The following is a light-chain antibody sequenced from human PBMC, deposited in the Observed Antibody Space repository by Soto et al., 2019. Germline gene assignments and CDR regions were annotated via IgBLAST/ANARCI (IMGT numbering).Light chain of an antibody. V-gene: IGLV1-47*02. CDR3: AAWDDNLRGYWV. CDR2: TDN. Sequence: SVLTQPPSASGTPGHRVTISCSGSTSNIGSNYVYWYQHLPGTAPKLRIYTDNQRPSGVPDRFSGSKSGTSASLAISGLRSEDEADYFCAAWDDNLRGYWVFGGGTKVTVL. CDR1: TSNIGSNY. J-gene: IGLJ2*01.